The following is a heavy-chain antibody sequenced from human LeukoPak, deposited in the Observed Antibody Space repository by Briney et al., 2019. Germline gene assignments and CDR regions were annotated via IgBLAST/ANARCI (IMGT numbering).Heavy chain of an antibody. CDR1: GYTFTGYY. D-gene: IGHD3-10*01. CDR2: INPNSGGT. V-gene: IGHV1-2*02. J-gene: IGHJ6*02. CDR3: AIVTGITMVRGALSAYYYYSMDG. Sequence: ASVEVSCKASGYTFTGYYMHWVRQAPGQGLEWMGWINPNSGGTNYAQKFQGRVTMTRDTSISTAYMELSRLRSDDTAVYYCAIVTGITMVRGALSAYYYYSMDGWGQGTTVSVYS.